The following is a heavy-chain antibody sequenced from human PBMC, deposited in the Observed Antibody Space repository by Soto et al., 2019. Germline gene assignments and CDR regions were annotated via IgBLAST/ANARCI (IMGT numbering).Heavy chain of an antibody. D-gene: IGHD6-19*01. CDR2: MNPNSGNT. CDR3: AGYAAAAGKSSGWYGLPNWFDP. V-gene: IGHV1-8*01. J-gene: IGHJ5*02. CDR1: GYTFTSYD. Sequence: ASVKVSCKASGYTFTSYDINWVRQATGQGLEWMGWMNPNSGNTGYAQKFQGRVTMTRNTSISTAYMELSSLRSEDTAVYYCAGYAAAAGKSSGWYGLPNWFDPWGQGTLVTVSS.